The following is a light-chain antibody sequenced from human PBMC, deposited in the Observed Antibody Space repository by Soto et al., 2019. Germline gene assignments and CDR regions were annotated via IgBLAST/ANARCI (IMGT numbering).Light chain of an antibody. CDR3: QKYDTAPQT. V-gene: IGKV1-27*01. Sequence: DIQMTQSPSSLSASVGDTVTITCRASQGIIDYLAWYQQRPGKAPTLLIYAGSTLHTGVPSRFSGSGAGTDFTLTIRSLQPEDVATYYCQKYDTAPQTFGPGTKVEIK. CDR2: AGS. CDR1: QGIIDY. J-gene: IGKJ1*01.